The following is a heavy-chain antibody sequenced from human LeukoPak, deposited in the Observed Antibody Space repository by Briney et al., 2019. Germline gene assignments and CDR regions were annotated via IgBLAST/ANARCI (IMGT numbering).Heavy chain of an antibody. CDR2: ISGSGGST. V-gene: IGHV3-23*01. CDR1: GFTFSSYG. CDR3: AKGGYCSGGSCYDDY. J-gene: IGHJ4*02. D-gene: IGHD2-15*01. Sequence: SGGSLRLSCAASGFTFSSYGMSWVRQAPGKGLEWVSAISGSGGSTYCADSVKGRFTISRDNSKNTLYLQMNSLTAEDTAVYYCAKGGYCSGGSCYDDYWGQGTLVTVSS.